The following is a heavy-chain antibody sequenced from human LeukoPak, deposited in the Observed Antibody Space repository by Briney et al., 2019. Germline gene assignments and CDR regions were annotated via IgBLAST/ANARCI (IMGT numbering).Heavy chain of an antibody. CDR2: ISYDGSKK. D-gene: IGHD6-19*01. CDR3: ARDGVAVAGYYYYMDV. CDR1: GFTFSSYT. Sequence: GGSPRLSCAASGFTFSSYTIHWVRQAPGKGLEWVAVISYDGSKKYYVDSVKGRFTISRDNSKNTLYLQMNSLRAEDTAVYYCARDGVAVAGYYYYMDVWGKGTTVTVSS. V-gene: IGHV3-30*04. J-gene: IGHJ6*03.